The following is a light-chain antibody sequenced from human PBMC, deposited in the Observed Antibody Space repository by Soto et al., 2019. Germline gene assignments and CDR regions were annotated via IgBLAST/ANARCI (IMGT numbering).Light chain of an antibody. J-gene: IGKJ1*01. CDR2: WAS. Sequence: DIVMTQSPDSLAVSLGERATFNCKSSQSILDRSRNKYYLAWYQQKSGQPPKLLIYWASLREPGVPDRFTGSGSRTDFTLTINSLQAEDVAVYYCQQYFTSPWTFGQGTKVEI. V-gene: IGKV4-1*01. CDR3: QQYFTSPWT. CDR1: QSILDRSRNKYY.